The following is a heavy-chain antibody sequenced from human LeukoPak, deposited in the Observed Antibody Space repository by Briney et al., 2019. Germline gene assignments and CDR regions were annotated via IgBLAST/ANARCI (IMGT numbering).Heavy chain of an antibody. D-gene: IGHD5-24*01. CDR3: ARVEPTYYYYYMDV. Sequence: ASVKVSCKASGYTFTGYYMHWVRQAPGQGLEWMGWINPNSGGTNYAQKFQGRVTMTRDTSISTAYMELSRLRSDDTAVYYCARVEPTYYYYYMDVWDKGTTVTVSS. CDR2: INPNSGGT. V-gene: IGHV1-2*02. CDR1: GYTFTGYY. J-gene: IGHJ6*03.